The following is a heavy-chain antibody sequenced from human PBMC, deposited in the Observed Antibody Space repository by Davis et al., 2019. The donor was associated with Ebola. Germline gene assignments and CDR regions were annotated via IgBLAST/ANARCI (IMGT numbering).Heavy chain of an antibody. J-gene: IGHJ4*02. Sequence: ASVKVSCKASEYSFTTYYLHWVRHAPGQGLEWMGVINPMGSSTTYAQKFQGRVTMTRDTSTRAVYMEVNGLRSEDTAVYFCAGCRRGNCYDGGFDYWGQGTLITVSS. CDR1: EYSFTTYY. CDR2: INPMGSST. CDR3: AGCRRGNCYDGGFDY. D-gene: IGHD2-15*01. V-gene: IGHV1-46*01.